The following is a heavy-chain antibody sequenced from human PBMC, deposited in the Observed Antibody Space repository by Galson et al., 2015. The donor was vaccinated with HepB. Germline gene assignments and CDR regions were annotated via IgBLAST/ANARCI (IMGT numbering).Heavy chain of an antibody. CDR1: GFTFSSYG. Sequence: SLRLSCAASGFTFSSYGMHWVRQAPGKGLEWVAVISYDGSNKYYADSVKGRFTISRDNSKNTLYLQMNSLRAEDTAVYYCANLQSGDSGSYGNVDYWGQGTLVTVSS. CDR2: ISYDGSNK. J-gene: IGHJ4*02. D-gene: IGHD1-26*01. V-gene: IGHV3-30*18. CDR3: ANLQSGDSGSYGNVDY.